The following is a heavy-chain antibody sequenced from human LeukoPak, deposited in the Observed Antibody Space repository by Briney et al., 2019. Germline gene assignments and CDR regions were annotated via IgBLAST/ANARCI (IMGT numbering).Heavy chain of an antibody. J-gene: IGHJ4*02. Sequence: GGSLRLSCAASGFTVSSNYMSWVRQAPGKGLEWVSVIYSGGSTYYAESVKGRFTISKDNSKNTLYLQMNSPRAEDTAVYYCAREGKMAPTRYFDYWGQGTLVTVSS. CDR1: GFTVSSNY. D-gene: IGHD5-24*01. CDR2: IYSGGST. CDR3: AREGKMAPTRYFDY. V-gene: IGHV3-66*02.